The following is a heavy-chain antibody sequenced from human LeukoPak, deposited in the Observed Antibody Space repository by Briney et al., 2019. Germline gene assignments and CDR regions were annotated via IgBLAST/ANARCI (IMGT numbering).Heavy chain of an antibody. CDR1: GSSFTSYW. J-gene: IGHJ4*02. Sequence: GASLQISRQGSGSSFTSYWIGWVRQLPGKGLEWMGIIYPGDSDTRYSPSFQGQVTISADKSISTAYLQWSGLKASDTAMYYCARHDRNCSSTSCYTSGLDYWGQGTLVTVSS. CDR2: IYPGDSDT. CDR3: ARHDRNCSSTSCYTSGLDY. D-gene: IGHD2-2*02. V-gene: IGHV5-51*01.